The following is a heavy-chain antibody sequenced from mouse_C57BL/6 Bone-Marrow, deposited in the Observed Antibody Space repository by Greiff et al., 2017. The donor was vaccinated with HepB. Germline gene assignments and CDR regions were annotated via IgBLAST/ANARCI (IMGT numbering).Heavy chain of an antibody. D-gene: IGHD2-1*01. CDR3: ARRNYDDYYAMDY. CDR2: ISSGSSTI. Sequence: DVKLVESGGGLVKPGGSLKLSCAASGFTFSDYGMHWVRQAPEKGLEWVAYISSGSSTIYYADTVKGRFTISRDNAKNTLFLQMTSLRSEDTAMYYCARRNYDDYYAMDYWGQGTSVTVSS. V-gene: IGHV5-17*01. CDR1: GFTFSDYG. J-gene: IGHJ4*01.